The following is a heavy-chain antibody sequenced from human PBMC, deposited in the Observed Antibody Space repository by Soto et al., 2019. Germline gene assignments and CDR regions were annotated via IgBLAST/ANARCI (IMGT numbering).Heavy chain of an antibody. CDR2: VSIGGST. CDR3: AKGRGAGGHFDY. Sequence: DVQLLESGGGLVQPEGSLRLSCAASGFTFSSYAMGWVRQGPGKGLEWVAVVSIGGSTHYADSVRGRFTISSDNSKNPLSLQVNSLTAEDTAVYFCAKGRGAGGHFDYWGQGALVTVSS. CDR1: GFTFSSYA. J-gene: IGHJ4*02. D-gene: IGHD2-15*01. V-gene: IGHV3-23*01.